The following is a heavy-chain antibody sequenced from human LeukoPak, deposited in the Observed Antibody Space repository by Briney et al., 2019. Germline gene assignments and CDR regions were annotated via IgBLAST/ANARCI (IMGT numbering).Heavy chain of an antibody. CDR3: ARGHDYFDY. Sequence: SVKVSCKASGGTFSSYAISWVRQAPGQGLEWMGRIIPILGIANYAQKFQGRVTITADKSTSTAYMELSSLRSEDTAVFYCARGHDYFDYWGQGTLVTVSS. J-gene: IGHJ4*02. CDR2: IIPILGIA. V-gene: IGHV1-69*04. CDR1: GGTFSSYA.